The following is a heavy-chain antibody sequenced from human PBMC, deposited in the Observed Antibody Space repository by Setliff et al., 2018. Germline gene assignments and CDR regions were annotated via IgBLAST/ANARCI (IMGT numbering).Heavy chain of an antibody. D-gene: IGHD6-19*01. CDR3: TTGYISGYYIGH. J-gene: IGHJ4*02. CDR1: ELIFSHTW. V-gene: IGHV3-15*01. Sequence: PGGSLRLSCAASELIFSHTWMNWVRQAPGKGLEWVGRIKSKTDGGTTDYAAPVKGRFSISRDDSKNTVYLQMNSLKTEDTAVYYCTTGYISGYYIGHWGLGTLVTVSS. CDR2: IKSKTDGGTT.